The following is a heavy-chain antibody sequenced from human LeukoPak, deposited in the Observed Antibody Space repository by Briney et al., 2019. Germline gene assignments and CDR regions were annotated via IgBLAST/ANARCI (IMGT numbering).Heavy chain of an antibody. CDR1: GGSISSNSYY. V-gene: IGHV4-39*02. J-gene: IGHJ3*02. CDR2: IYYSGST. D-gene: IGHD2-21*02. Sequence: SETLSLTCTVSGGSISSNSYYWDWIRQPPGKGLEWIGGIYYSGSTYYNPSLKSRVTISVDTSKNQFSLKLSSVTAADTAVYYCARDGWNLPRGDCCLDAFDIWGQGTMVTVSS. CDR3: ARDGWNLPRGDCCLDAFDI.